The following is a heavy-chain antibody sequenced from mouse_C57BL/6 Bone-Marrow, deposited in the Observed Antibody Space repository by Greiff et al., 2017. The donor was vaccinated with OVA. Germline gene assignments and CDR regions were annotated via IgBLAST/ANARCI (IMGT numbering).Heavy chain of an antibody. CDR3: ARRFDYDAWFAY. V-gene: IGHV1-50*01. CDR2: IDPSDSYT. CDR1: GYTFTSYW. Sequence: VQLQQPGAELVKPGASVKLSCKASGYTFTSYWMQWVKQRPGQGLEWIGEIDPSDSYTNYNQKFKGKATLTVDTSSSTAYMQLSSLTSEDSEVYYCARRFDYDAWFAYWGQGTLVTVSA. D-gene: IGHD2-4*01. J-gene: IGHJ3*01.